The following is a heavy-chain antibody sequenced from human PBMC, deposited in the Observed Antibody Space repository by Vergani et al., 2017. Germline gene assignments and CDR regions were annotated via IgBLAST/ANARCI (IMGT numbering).Heavy chain of an antibody. Sequence: QVQVVQSGAEVKKSGASVKVSCKTSGYTFSNYYMHWVRQAPGQGLEWMGIINPSGGHTNYAHKFQGRVTMTRVPSTSTVYMELSSLRSEDTAIYYCAIGDYGILTGYRYWGQGTLVTVSA. CDR3: AIGDYGILTGYRY. J-gene: IGHJ4*02. CDR2: INPSGGHT. D-gene: IGHD3-9*01. V-gene: IGHV1-46*03. CDR1: GYTFSNYY.